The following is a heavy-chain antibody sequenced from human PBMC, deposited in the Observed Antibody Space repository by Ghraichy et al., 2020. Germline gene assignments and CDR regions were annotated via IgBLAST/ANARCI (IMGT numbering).Heavy chain of an antibody. Sequence: GESLNISCAASGFTFSDYYMSWIRQAPGKGLEWVSYISSSGSTIYYADSVKGRFTISRDNAKNSLYLQMNSLRAEDTAVYYCARGDEPAVYYDSSGYYILWGQGTLVTVSS. CDR3: ARGDEPAVYYDSSGYYIL. D-gene: IGHD3-22*01. CDR2: ISSSGSTI. CDR1: GFTFSDYY. J-gene: IGHJ4*02. V-gene: IGHV3-11*01.